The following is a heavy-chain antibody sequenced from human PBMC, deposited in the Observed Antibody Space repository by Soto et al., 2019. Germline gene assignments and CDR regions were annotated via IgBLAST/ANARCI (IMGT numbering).Heavy chain of an antibody. Sequence: GGSLRLSCAVSGLTFSGHAMTWVRQAPGKGLQWVSSISESGDAAFYSDSVRGRFTISRDNSKNMLYLQINSLRVEDTAVYYCAKEESSSWAVVSWYFGLWGRGTLVTVSS. CDR2: ISESGDAA. V-gene: IGHV3-23*01. D-gene: IGHD2-15*01. CDR3: AKEESSSWAVVSWYFGL. CDR1: GLTFSGHA. J-gene: IGHJ2*01.